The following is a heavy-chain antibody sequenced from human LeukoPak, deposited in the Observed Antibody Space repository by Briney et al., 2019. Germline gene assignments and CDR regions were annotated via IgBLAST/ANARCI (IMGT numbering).Heavy chain of an antibody. CDR2: INHSGST. Sequence: SETLSLTCAVYGGSFSGYYWSWIRQPPGKGLEWIGEINHSGSTNYNPSLKSRVTISVDTSKNWFSLKLSAVTAADTAGYYCARGQRYYYDSSGSTNDAFYVWGQGTMVTVSS. V-gene: IGHV4-34*01. CDR3: ARGQRYYYDSSGSTNDAFYV. CDR1: GGSFSGYY. D-gene: IGHD3-22*01. J-gene: IGHJ3*01.